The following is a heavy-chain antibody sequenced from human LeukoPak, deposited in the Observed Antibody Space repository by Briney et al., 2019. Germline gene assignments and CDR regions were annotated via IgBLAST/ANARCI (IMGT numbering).Heavy chain of an antibody. CDR3: ARDREWELLPFDY. J-gene: IGHJ4*02. V-gene: IGHV3-72*01. CDR2: IRHKADGYTT. Sequence: GGSLRLSCAASGFILSDHYMDWVRQAPGKGLEWVGRIRHKADGYTTEYAASVKGRFSISRVDSKNSLYLQMNSLRAEDTAVYYCARDREWELLPFDYWGQGTLVTVSS. CDR1: GFILSDHY. D-gene: IGHD1-26*01.